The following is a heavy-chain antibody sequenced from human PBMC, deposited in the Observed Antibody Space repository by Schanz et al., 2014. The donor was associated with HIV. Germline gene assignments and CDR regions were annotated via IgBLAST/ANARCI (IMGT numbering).Heavy chain of an antibody. CDR2: IWHDGSNK. CDR3: ARDVAGCSGTSCYSDAFDI. Sequence: QVQLVESGGGVVQPGRSLRLSCAASGFTFSSYGMHWVRQAPGKGLEWVAVIWHDGSNKYYADSVKGRFTISRDNSKNTLFLQMNSLRAEDTAVYFCARDVAGCSGTSCYSDAFDIWGQGTLVTVSS. V-gene: IGHV3-33*01. J-gene: IGHJ3*02. D-gene: IGHD2-2*01. CDR1: GFTFSSYG.